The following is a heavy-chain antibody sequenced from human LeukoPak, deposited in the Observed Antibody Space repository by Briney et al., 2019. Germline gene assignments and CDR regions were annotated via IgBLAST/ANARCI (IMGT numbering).Heavy chain of an antibody. CDR2: ITSSSSYI. D-gene: IGHD3-10*01. CDR1: GFTFSTYT. J-gene: IGHJ4*02. Sequence: GGSLRLSCAASGFTFSTYTMNWVRQAPGKGLEWVLSITSSSSYIYYADSVKGRFTISRDNAKNSLYLQMNSLRAEDTALYYCAKDIDYYGSGSYSCDYWGQGTLVTVSS. CDR3: AKDIDYYGSGSYSCDY. V-gene: IGHV3-21*04.